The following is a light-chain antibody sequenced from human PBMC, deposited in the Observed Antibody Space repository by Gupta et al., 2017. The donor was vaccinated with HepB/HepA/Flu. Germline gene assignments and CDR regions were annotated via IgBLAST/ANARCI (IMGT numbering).Light chain of an antibody. CDR1: RSNIGAGYD. CDR2: TNT. CDR3: QSYANSVSGSV. J-gene: IGLJ2*01. V-gene: IGLV1-40*01. Sequence: QSVLTQPPSVSGAPGQRVTISCTGSRSNIGAGYDVHWYQQLPRTDPKLLISTNTNRPSGVPDRFSGSKCGTSASLALTGLQAEDEADYYYQSYANSVSGSVFGGGTKLTVL.